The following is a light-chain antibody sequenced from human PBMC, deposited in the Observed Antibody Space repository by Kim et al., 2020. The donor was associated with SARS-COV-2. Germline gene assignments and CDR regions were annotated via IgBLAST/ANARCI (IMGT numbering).Light chain of an antibody. J-gene: IGLJ2*01. CDR2: GKN. Sequence: SSELTQDPAVSVALGQTVRITCQGDSLRSYYASWYQQKPGQAPVLVIYGKNNRPSGIPDRFSGSSSGNTASLTIPGAQAEDEADYYCNSRDSSGNHLVVFGGGTQLTVL. CDR3: NSRDSSGNHLVV. V-gene: IGLV3-19*01. CDR1: SLRSYY.